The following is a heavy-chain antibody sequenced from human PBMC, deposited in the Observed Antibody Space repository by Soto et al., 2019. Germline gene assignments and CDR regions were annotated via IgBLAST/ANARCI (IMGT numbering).Heavy chain of an antibody. Sequence: QVQLVESGGGVVQPGRSLRLSCAASGFTFSSYGMHWVRQAPGKGLEWVAVISYDGSNKYYADSVKGRFTISRDNPKNTLYLQMHSLRAEETAVYYCAKEYLWFGESHYCYYGMDVWGQGTTVTVSS. J-gene: IGHJ6*02. CDR2: ISYDGSNK. CDR3: AKEYLWFGESHYCYYGMDV. CDR1: GFTFSSYG. V-gene: IGHV3-30*18. D-gene: IGHD3-10*01.